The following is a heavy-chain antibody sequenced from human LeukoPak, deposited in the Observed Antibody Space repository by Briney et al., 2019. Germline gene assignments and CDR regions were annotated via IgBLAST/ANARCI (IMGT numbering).Heavy chain of an antibody. Sequence: GGSLRLSCATSGFTFSSYEMNWVRQAPGKGLEWDSYISSGGSTIYYADSVKGRFTISRDNAKNSLYLQMNSLRAEDTAVYYCAREWKQWLVPSYYYYGMDVWGKGTTVTVSS. D-gene: IGHD6-19*01. J-gene: IGHJ6*04. CDR2: ISSGGSTI. CDR1: GFTFSSYE. CDR3: AREWKQWLVPSYYYYGMDV. V-gene: IGHV3-48*03.